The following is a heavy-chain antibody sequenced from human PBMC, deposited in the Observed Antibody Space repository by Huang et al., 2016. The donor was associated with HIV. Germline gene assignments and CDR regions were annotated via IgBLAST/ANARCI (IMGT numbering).Heavy chain of an antibody. CDR1: GYSFSSYW. CDR2: IFPDDSDT. Sequence: VQLVQSGAEVKKPGESLKISCKGSGYSFSSYWIAGVHQMPGKGLEWRGIIFPDDSDTTYSPACEGQVTSSADKSIGTAYLQWSSLKASDTAMYYCARRFSSSSGYFDYWGQGSLVTVSS. D-gene: IGHD6-6*01. CDR3: ARRFSSSSGYFDY. J-gene: IGHJ4*02. V-gene: IGHV5-51*07.